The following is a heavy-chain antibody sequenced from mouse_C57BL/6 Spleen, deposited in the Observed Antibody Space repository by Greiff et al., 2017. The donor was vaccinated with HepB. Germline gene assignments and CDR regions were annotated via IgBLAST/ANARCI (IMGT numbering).Heavy chain of an antibody. D-gene: IGHD1-1*02. Sequence: QVQLQQSGAELVMPGASVKLSCKASGYTFTSYWMHWVKQRPGQGLEWIGEIDPSDSYTNYNQKFKGKSTLTVDKSSSTAYMQLSSLTSEDSAVYYCARYGGKFDYWGQGTTLTVSS. CDR3: ARYGGKFDY. CDR2: IDPSDSYT. V-gene: IGHV1-69*01. J-gene: IGHJ2*01. CDR1: GYTFTSYW.